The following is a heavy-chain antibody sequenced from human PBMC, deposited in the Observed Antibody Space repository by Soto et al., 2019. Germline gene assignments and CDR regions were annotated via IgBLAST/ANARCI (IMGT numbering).Heavy chain of an antibody. V-gene: IGHV1-69*13. J-gene: IGHJ4*02. CDR1: GGTFSSYV. CDR2: IIPMFGIT. D-gene: IGHD6-13*01. CDR3: ALDRALNNAAVAIAH. Sequence: GASVKVSCKASGGTFSSYVMTWVRQAPGQGLEWTGRIIPMFGITDYAPKFQGRVTITADESTTTAYMELSSLTSEDTAIYYCALDRALNNAAVAIAHRAQRTLDTGSS.